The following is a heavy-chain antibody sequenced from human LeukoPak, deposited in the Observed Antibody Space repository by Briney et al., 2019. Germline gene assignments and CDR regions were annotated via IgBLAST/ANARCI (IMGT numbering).Heavy chain of an antibody. CDR3: AKGYSVAGTSY. J-gene: IGHJ4*02. CDR2: ISGSGGST. CDR1: GFTFSSYA. Sequence: GGSLRLSCAASGFTFSSYAMSWVRQAPGKGLEWVSSISGSGGSTYYADSVKGRFTISRENSKNTLYLQMNSLRAEDTAVYYCAKGYSVAGTSYWGQGTLVTVSS. D-gene: IGHD6-19*01. V-gene: IGHV3-23*01.